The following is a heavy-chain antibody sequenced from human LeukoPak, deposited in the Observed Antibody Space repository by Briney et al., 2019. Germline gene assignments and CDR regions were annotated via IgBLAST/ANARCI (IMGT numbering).Heavy chain of an antibody. CDR1: GGSISSFY. D-gene: IGHD2-8*02. V-gene: IGHV4-4*07. CDR2: IYTSGST. J-gene: IGHJ4*02. CDR3: AGHHPRNTVDF. Sequence: SETLSLTCTVSGGSISSFYWSWLRQPAGKGLEWIGRIYTSGSTNYNPSLKSRVTMSVATSKNQFSLKLTSVTAADTAVYYCAGHHPRNTVDFWGQGTLVTVSS.